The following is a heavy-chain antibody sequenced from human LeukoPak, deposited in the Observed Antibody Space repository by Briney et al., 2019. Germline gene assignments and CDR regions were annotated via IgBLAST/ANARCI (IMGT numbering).Heavy chain of an antibody. D-gene: IGHD3-22*01. CDR1: GYTFTSYG. CDR2: ISAYNGNT. CDR3: ARDPLYYYDSSGYSEPNFDY. Sequence: ASVKVSCKASGYTFTSYGISWVRQAPGQGLEWMGWISAYNGNTNYAQELQGRVTMTTDTSTSTAYMELRSLRSDDTAVYDCARDPLYYYDSSGYSEPNFDYWGQGTLVTVSS. J-gene: IGHJ4*02. V-gene: IGHV1-18*01.